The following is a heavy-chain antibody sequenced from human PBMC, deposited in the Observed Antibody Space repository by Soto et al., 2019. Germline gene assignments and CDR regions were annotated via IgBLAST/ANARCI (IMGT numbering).Heavy chain of an antibody. CDR2: IYSGGST. Sequence: PGGSLRLSCAASGFTVSSNYMSWVRQAPGKGLEWVSVIYSGGSTYYADSVKGRFTISRDNSKNTLYLQMNSLRAEDTAVYYCARDRRFGPTGGMDVWGQGTTVTVSS. CDR1: GFTVSSNY. V-gene: IGHV3-66*01. CDR3: ARDRRFGPTGGMDV. D-gene: IGHD3-10*01. J-gene: IGHJ6*02.